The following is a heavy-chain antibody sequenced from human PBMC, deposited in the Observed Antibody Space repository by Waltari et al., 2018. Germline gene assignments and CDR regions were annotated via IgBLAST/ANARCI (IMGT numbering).Heavy chain of an antibody. CDR1: GFTFSSYA. J-gene: IGHJ4*02. V-gene: IGHV3-23*04. CDR3: AKDRGSSWYYDY. Sequence: EVQLVESGGGLVQPGGSLRLPCAASGFTFSSYAMSWVRQAPGKGLEWVSAISGSGGSTDYADAVKGRFTISRDNSKNTLYLQMNSLRAEDTAVYYCAKDRGSSWYYDYWGQGTLVTVSS. D-gene: IGHD6-13*01. CDR2: ISGSGGST.